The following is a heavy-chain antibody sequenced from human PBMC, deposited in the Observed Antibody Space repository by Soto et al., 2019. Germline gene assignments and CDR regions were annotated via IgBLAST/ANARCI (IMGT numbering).Heavy chain of an antibody. CDR2: IYYSGST. CDR1: GGSISSGGYY. V-gene: IGHV4-31*03. J-gene: IGHJ4*02. CDR3: ARSRLEQYFFDY. Sequence: QVQLQEPGPGLVKPSQTLSPTCTVSGGSISSGGYYWSWIRQHPGKGLEWIGYIYYSGSTYYNPSLKRRVTISVDTSKNQFSLKLSSVTAADTAVYYCARSRLEQYFFDYWGQGTLVTVSS.